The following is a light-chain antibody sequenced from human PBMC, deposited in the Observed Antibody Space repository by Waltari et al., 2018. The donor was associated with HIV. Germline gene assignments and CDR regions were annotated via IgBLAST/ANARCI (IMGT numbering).Light chain of an antibody. CDR1: SSNIGSNT. CDR2: SNN. CDR3: AAWDDSLSGLVV. J-gene: IGLJ2*01. Sequence: QSVLTQPPSASGPPGQRVTISCSGSSSNIGSNTVNWYQQLPGTAPRPLIYSNNQRPSGVPDRFSGSKSGTSASLAISGLQSEDEADYYCAAWDDSLSGLVVFGGGTKLTVL. V-gene: IGLV1-44*01.